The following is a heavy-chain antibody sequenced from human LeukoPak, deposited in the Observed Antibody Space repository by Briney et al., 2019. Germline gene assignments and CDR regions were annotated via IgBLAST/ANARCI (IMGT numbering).Heavy chain of an antibody. V-gene: IGHV1-18*01. CDR1: GYTFTSYG. D-gene: IGHD3-22*01. CDR3: ASSDYDSSGYNYFNY. J-gene: IGHJ4*02. Sequence: ASVKVSCKASGYTFTSYGISWVRQAPGQGLEWMGWISAYNGNTNYAQKLQGRVTMTTDTSTSTAYMELRSLRSDDTAVYYCASSDYDSSGYNYFNYWGQGTLVTVSS. CDR2: ISAYNGNT.